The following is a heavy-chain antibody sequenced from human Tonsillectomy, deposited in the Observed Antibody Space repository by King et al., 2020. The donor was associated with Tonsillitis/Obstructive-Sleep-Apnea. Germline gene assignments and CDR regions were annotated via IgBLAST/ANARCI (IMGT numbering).Heavy chain of an antibody. V-gene: IGHV1-2*04. J-gene: IGHJ4*02. CDR3: ARTTYGTNFDY. Sequence: EQLVQSGAEVKKPGASVKVSCKASGYTFTASYIHWVRQAPGQGLEWMGWINPNRGGRNYAQKFQDCVTMTRDTSISTAYMELSRLTSDDTAVYYCARTTYGTNFDYWGQGTLVTVSS. D-gene: IGHD1-1*01. CDR2: INPNRGGR. CDR1: GYTFTASY.